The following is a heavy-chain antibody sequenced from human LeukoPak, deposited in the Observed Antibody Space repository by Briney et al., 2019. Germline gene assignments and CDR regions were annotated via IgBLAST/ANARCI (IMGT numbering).Heavy chain of an antibody. CDR2: IYSGGNT. CDR1: GFTVSSNY. CDR3: VSHSDSLTSYSFDY. J-gene: IGHJ4*02. Sequence: GGSLRLSCAAPGFTVSSNYMSWVRQAPGKGLEWVSIIYSGGNTYYADSVKGRFTVSRDGSKNTLSLQMNSLRAEDTAVYYCVSHSDSLTSYSFDYWGRGTLVTVSS. V-gene: IGHV3-53*01. D-gene: IGHD3-9*01.